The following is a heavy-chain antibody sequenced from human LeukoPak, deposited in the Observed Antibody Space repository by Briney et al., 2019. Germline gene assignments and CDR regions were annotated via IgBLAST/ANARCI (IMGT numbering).Heavy chain of an antibody. D-gene: IGHD1-26*01. CDR2: ISSNGGTT. J-gene: IGHJ4*01. Sequence: GGSLRLSCAASGFTFSKYTIHWVRQAPGKGLEYVSAISSNGGTTYHANSVKGRFTISRDNSKNTLYLQVGSLRPEDMAVYYCARDLGVAGALDYWGQGTLVTVSS. CDR1: GFTFSKYT. CDR3: ARDLGVAGALDY. V-gene: IGHV3-64*01.